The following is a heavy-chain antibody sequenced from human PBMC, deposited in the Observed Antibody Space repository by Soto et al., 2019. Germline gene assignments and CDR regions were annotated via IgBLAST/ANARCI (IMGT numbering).Heavy chain of an antibody. CDR1: GGSFSGYY. Sequence: SETLSLTCAVYGGSFSGYYWSWIRQPPGKGMEWIGEINHSGSTNYNPSLKSRVTISVDTSKNQFSLMLSSVTAADTAVYYCARCGSDYINYWGQGTLVTVSS. V-gene: IGHV4-34*01. CDR2: INHSGST. D-gene: IGHD1-26*01. CDR3: ARCGSDYINY. J-gene: IGHJ4*02.